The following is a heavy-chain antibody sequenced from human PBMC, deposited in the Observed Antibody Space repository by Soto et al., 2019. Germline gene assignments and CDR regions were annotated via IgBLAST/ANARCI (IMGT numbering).Heavy chain of an antibody. J-gene: IGHJ6*02. V-gene: IGHV4-59*01. CDR3: AGLAAARIAGGYCYFGMDV. D-gene: IGHD2-15*01. CDR1: GGSISSYY. CDR2: IYYSGST. Sequence: SETLSLTCTASGGSISSYYWSWIRQPPGKGLERIGYIYYSGSTNYNPSLKSRVTITVDTSKNQLSLKLSSVPAADTAVYYCAGLAAARIAGGYCYFGMDVWGRGTTVAVSS.